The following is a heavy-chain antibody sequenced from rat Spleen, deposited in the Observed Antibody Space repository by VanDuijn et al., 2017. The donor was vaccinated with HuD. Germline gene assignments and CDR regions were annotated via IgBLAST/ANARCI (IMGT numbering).Heavy chain of an antibody. D-gene: IGHD1-12*03. J-gene: IGHJ4*01. CDR3: ARHGQIYNYGGYYPSGVMDA. Sequence: EVQLVESGGGLVQPGRSLKVSCAASEFTFSDHNMAWVRQAPKKGLEWVATISYDGSSTYYRDSVKGRFTISRDSAKSTLYLQMDSLRSEDTATYYCARHGQIYNYGGYYPSGVMDAWGQGASVTVSS. V-gene: IGHV5-7*01. CDR2: ISYDGSST. CDR1: EFTFSDHN.